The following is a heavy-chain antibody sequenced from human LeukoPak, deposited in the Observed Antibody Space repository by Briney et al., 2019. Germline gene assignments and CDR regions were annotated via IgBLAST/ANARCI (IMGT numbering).Heavy chain of an antibody. Sequence: GGSLRLSCAASGFTFTTYAMSWVRQAPGKGLEWVGFIRSKAYGGTTQYAASVKGRFTISRDDSKSITYLQMSSLKTEDTAVYYCTRVRSGNDFDYWGQGTLVTVSS. D-gene: IGHD3-10*01. V-gene: IGHV3-49*04. CDR1: GFTFTTYA. J-gene: IGHJ4*02. CDR3: TRVRSGNDFDY. CDR2: IRSKAYGGTT.